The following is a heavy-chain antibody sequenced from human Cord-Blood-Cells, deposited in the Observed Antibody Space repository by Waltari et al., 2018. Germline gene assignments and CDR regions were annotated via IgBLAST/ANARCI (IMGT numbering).Heavy chain of an antibody. D-gene: IGHD6-6*01. CDR2: IYHSGST. CDR1: GYYISSGYY. J-gene: IGHJ3*02. Sequence: QVQLQESGPGLVKPSEPLSLTCAVSGYYISSGYYWGWIRQPPGKGLEWIGSIYHSGSTYYNPSLKSRVTISVDTSKNQFSLKLSSVTAADTAVYYCARDLGIAARFAFDIWGQGTMVTVSS. V-gene: IGHV4-38-2*02. CDR3: ARDLGIAARFAFDI.